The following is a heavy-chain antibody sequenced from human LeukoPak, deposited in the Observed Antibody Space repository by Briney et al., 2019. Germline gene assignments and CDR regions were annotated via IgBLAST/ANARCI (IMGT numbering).Heavy chain of an antibody. J-gene: IGHJ4*02. V-gene: IGHV4-59*12. CDR1: GDSLSTYS. Sequence: SEILSLTCTVSGDSLSTYSWSWLWQPPGKGLEYIGYIYYSGSTNYNPSLKSRVTMSVDTSKNQFSLKLSSVTAADTAVYYCASSDTAMAPFDYWGQGTLVTVSS. D-gene: IGHD5-18*01. CDR2: IYYSGST. CDR3: ASSDTAMAPFDY.